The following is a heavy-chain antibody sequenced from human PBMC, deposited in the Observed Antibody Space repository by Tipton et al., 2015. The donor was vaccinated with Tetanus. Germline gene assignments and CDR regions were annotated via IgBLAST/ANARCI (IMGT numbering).Heavy chain of an antibody. CDR3: ARIGWLQQNKPAFYI. Sequence: TLSLTCTVSGGSISSYYWTWIRQPPGRGLEWIGYVHYSGSTNYSPSLRSRVTLPVDTSKNQFSLKLSSVTAADTAVDYCARIGWLQQNKPAFYIWGQGTVVTVSS. J-gene: IGHJ3*02. D-gene: IGHD6-19*01. CDR1: GGSISSYY. V-gene: IGHV4-59*01. CDR2: VHYSGST.